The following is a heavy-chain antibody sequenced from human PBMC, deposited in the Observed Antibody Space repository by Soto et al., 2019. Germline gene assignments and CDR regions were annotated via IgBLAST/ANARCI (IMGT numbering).Heavy chain of an antibody. CDR2: INHSGST. D-gene: IGHD3-22*01. Sequence: KTSETLSLTCAVYGGSFSGYYWSWIRQPPGKGLEWIGEINHSGSTNYNPSLKSRVTISVDTSKNQFSLKLSSVTAADTAVYYCARSLDYYYDSRVALAYWGQGTLVTVSS. CDR3: ARSLDYYYDSRVALAY. V-gene: IGHV4-34*01. J-gene: IGHJ4*02. CDR1: GGSFSGYY.